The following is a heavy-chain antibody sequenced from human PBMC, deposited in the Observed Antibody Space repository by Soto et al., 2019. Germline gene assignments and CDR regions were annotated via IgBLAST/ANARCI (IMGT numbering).Heavy chain of an antibody. Sequence: QVQLVQSGPEVKRPGASVKVSCKPSGYTFTSYGISWVRQAPGQGLEWMGWISAHNGNTNYAQKVQGRVTMTTDTSTSTAYMELTSLRSDDTAVYYCARSWYSTTRYFDFRGRGTLVTVSS. CDR1: GYTFTSYG. D-gene: IGHD1-26*01. CDR3: ARSWYSTTRYFDF. V-gene: IGHV1-18*01. J-gene: IGHJ2*01. CDR2: ISAHNGNT.